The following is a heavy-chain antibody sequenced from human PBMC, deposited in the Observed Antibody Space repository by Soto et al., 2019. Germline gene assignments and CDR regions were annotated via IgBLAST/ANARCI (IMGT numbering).Heavy chain of an antibody. D-gene: IGHD3-10*01. CDR3: ARDPWPGVPDYFDS. V-gene: IGHV3-30*04. J-gene: IGHJ4*02. CDR1: GFTLSSYT. CDR2: LSNDGITQ. Sequence: GGSLRLSCAASGFTLSSYTMHWIRQAPGKGLEWVAVLSNDGITQYYADSVKGRFTISRDNSKNTLYIQMSSLRADDSAIYFCARDPWPGVPDYFDSWGQGTLVTVSS.